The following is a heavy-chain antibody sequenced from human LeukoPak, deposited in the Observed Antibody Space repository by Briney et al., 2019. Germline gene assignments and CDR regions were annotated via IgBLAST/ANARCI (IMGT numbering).Heavy chain of an antibody. Sequence: GESLKISCKGSGYSFTSYWISWVRQMPGKGLEWMGTIDPSDSYTNYSPSFQGHVTIPADKSISTAYLQWSSLKASDTAMYYCARHVDYHDTSGYYFDYWGQGTLVAVSS. CDR2: IDPSDSYT. CDR3: ARHVDYHDTSGYYFDY. J-gene: IGHJ4*02. CDR1: GYSFTSYW. V-gene: IGHV5-10-1*01. D-gene: IGHD3-22*01.